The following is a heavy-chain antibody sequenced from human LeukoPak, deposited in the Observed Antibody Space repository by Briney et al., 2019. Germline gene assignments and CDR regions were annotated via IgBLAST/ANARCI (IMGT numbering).Heavy chain of an antibody. Sequence: GGSLRLSCAASGVNFASNWMHWVRQTPGKGLMWVSRINSGGSGTSYADPVEGRFTISRDNAKKTLYLQMNSLRAEDTAVYYCATWGGSGPFDYWGQGTLVTVSS. CDR1: GVNFASNW. D-gene: IGHD3-16*01. V-gene: IGHV3-74*01. CDR3: ATWGGSGPFDY. J-gene: IGHJ4*02. CDR2: INSGGSGT.